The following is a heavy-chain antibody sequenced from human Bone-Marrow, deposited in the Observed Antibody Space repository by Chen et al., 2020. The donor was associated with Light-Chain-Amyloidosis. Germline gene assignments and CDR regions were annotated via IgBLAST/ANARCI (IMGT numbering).Heavy chain of an antibody. Sequence: EVQLVESGGGLVKPGGSLRLSCAASGFTFSNYDMNWVRQVPGKGLEWISAVTNSSSNIYYADLVRGRFTISRDNAKNSLYLQMNSLRAEDTAMYYCASSAPDPSSWGQGTLVTVSS. CDR3: ASSAPDPSS. V-gene: IGHV3-21*01. CDR2: VTNSSSNI. J-gene: IGHJ5*02. CDR1: GFTFSNYD.